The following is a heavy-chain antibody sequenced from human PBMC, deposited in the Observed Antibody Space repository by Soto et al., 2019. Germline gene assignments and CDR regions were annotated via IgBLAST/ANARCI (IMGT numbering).Heavy chain of an antibody. Sequence: SETLSLTCTVSGTSISSTNYYWGWIRQPPGKGLEWIGYIYYSGSTYYNPSLKSRVTISVDTSKNQFSLKLSSVTAADTAVYYCAREATIAARLDSWGQGTLVTVSS. D-gene: IGHD6-6*01. J-gene: IGHJ4*02. CDR3: AREATIAARLDS. CDR1: GTSISSTNYY. CDR2: IYYSGST. V-gene: IGHV4-30-4*08.